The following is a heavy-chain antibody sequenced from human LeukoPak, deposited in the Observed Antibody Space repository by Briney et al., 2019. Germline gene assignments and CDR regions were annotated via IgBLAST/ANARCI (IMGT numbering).Heavy chain of an antibody. CDR1: GFAFSSNW. Sequence: GGSLRLSCAASGFAFSSNWMHRVRQTPGKGLVWVSRINSGGSGTSYADSVEGRFTISRDNAKNTLYLQMNSLKGEDTAVYYCATSLGPLTEYWGQGTLVTVSS. V-gene: IGHV3-74*01. J-gene: IGHJ4*02. CDR3: ATSLGPLTEY. D-gene: IGHD7-27*01. CDR2: INSGGSGT.